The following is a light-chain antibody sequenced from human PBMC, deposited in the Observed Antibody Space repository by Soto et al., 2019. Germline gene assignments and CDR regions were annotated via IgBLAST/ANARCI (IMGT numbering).Light chain of an antibody. CDR3: QHYYNWPRT. V-gene: IGKV3-15*01. CDR1: QSINTN. J-gene: IGKJ1*01. Sequence: EIVMTQSPATLSVSPGERATLSCRASQSINTNLVWYQQKRGQAPRVLIHGASTRAAGVPARFSGSGSGTQFTLTISSLQSEDFVVYYCQHYYNWPRTFGQGTKVDIK. CDR2: GAS.